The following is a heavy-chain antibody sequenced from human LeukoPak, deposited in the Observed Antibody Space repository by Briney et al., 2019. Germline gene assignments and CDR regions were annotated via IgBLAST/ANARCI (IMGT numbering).Heavy chain of an antibody. V-gene: IGHV3-30*18. D-gene: IGHD1-14*01. CDR1: GFTFSSYG. Sequence: GFLRLSCAASGFTFSSYGMHWVRQAPGKGLEWVAVISYEGSRKYYADSVKGRFTISRDNSKNTLYLQMNSLRAEDTAVHYCAKGWYYYDYWGQGTLVTVSS. J-gene: IGHJ4*02. CDR3: AKGWYYYDY. CDR2: ISYEGSRK.